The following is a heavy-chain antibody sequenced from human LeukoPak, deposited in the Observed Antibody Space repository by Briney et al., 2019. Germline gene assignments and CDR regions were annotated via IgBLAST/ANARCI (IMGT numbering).Heavy chain of an antibody. Sequence: NPSETLSLTCTVSGYSISSGYYWGWIRQPPGKGLEWIESIYHSGSTYYNPSLKSRVTISVDTSKNQFSLKLSSVTAADTAVYYCARVTTVTSHLDYWGQGTLVTVSS. D-gene: IGHD4-17*01. V-gene: IGHV4-38-2*02. CDR2: IYHSGST. CDR1: GYSISSGYY. J-gene: IGHJ4*02. CDR3: ARVTTVTSHLDY.